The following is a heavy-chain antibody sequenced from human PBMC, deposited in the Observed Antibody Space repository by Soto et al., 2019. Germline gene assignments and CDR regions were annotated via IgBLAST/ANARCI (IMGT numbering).Heavy chain of an antibody. CDR1: GGSISSSSYY. J-gene: IGHJ5*02. D-gene: IGHD1-26*01. CDR3: AGRYSGSPGNSLDP. Sequence: QLQLQESGPGLVKPSETLSLTCTVSGGSISSSSYYWGWIRQPPGKGLEWIGSIYYSGSTYYNPSLKSRVTISVDAATNQFSLKLRAVAAADAAVYYWAGRYSGSPGNSLDPWGQGTLVTVSS. CDR2: IYYSGST. V-gene: IGHV4-39*01.